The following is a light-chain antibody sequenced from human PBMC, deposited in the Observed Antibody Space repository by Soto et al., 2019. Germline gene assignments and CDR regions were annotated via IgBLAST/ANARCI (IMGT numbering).Light chain of an antibody. CDR3: QHRTNWPWT. V-gene: IGKV3-11*01. CDR1: QSVGNF. J-gene: IGKJ1*01. CDR2: DAS. Sequence: EVVLTQSPATLSLSPGQRATLSCRASQSVGNFLAWYQQKPSQPARLLIYDASDRATGIPARFSGSGSGTDFTLTISSLEPEDFAVYYCQHRTNWPWTYGQGTKVEIK.